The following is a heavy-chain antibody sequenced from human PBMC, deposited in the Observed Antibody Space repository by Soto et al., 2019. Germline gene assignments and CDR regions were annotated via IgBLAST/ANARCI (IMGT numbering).Heavy chain of an antibody. D-gene: IGHD4-17*01. CDR2: IYYSGST. CDR1: GCSLSSSSYY. CDR3: ARDTVTTDLYYYGMDV. J-gene: IGHJ6*02. Sequence: SETLSLTCTVSGCSLSSSSYYWGWVRQPPRKGLEWIGSIYYSGSTYYNPSLKSRVTISVDTSKNQFSLKLSSVTAADTAVYYCARDTVTTDLYYYGMDVWGQGTTVTVSS. V-gene: IGHV4-39*01.